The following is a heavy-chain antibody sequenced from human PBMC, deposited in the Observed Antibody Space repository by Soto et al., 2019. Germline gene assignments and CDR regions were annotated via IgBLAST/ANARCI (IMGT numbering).Heavy chain of an antibody. CDR1: GFTFSSYG. CDR2: ISAYNGNT. Sequence: ASVKVSCKASGFTFSSYGISWVRQAPGQGLEWMGWISAYNGNTNYAQKLQGRLTMTTDTSTSTAYMELRSLGSDDTAVYYCARDVRIVADGVHDAFDIWGQRTMVTVSS. CDR3: ARDVRIVADGVHDAFDI. J-gene: IGHJ3*02. D-gene: IGHD6-13*01. V-gene: IGHV1-18*04.